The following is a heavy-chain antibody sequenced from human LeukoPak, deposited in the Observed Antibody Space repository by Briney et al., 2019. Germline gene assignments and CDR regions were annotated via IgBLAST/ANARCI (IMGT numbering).Heavy chain of an antibody. V-gene: IGHV3-21*01. J-gene: IGHJ4*02. CDR2: ISSSSSYI. CDR3: ARGGIAARPHDLGY. CDR1: GFTFSSYS. D-gene: IGHD6-13*01. Sequence: GGSLRLSCAASGFTFSSYSMNWVRQAPGKGLEWVSSISSSSSYIYYADSVKGRFTISRDNAKNSLYLQMNSLRAEDTAVYYCARGGIAARPHDLGYWGQGTLVTVSS.